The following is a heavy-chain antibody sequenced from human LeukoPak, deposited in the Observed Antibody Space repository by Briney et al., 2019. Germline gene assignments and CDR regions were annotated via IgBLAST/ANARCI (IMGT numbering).Heavy chain of an antibody. V-gene: IGHV3-23*01. J-gene: IGHJ3*02. CDR1: GFTFSIYA. CDR3: AKRGLGDREAFDI. CDR2: ISGSGGTA. Sequence: GGSLRLSCAASGFTFSIYAMSWVRQAPGKGLEWVSAISGSGGTAYYADSVKGRFTISRDNSKNMLYLQMNSLRAEDTAVYYCAKRGLGDREAFDIWGQGTMVTVSS. D-gene: IGHD2-21*02.